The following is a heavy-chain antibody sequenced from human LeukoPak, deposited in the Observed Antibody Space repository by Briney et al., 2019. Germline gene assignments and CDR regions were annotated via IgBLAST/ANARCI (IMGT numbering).Heavy chain of an antibody. CDR3: VASSGYYYYFDY. J-gene: IGHJ4*02. Sequence: ASVKVSCKASGYTFTSYGISWVRQAPGQGLEWMGWISAYSGNTNYAQKLQGRVTMTTDTSTSTAYMELRSLRSDDTAVYYCVASSGYYYYFDYWGQGTLVTVSS. CDR1: GYTFTSYG. D-gene: IGHD3-22*01. CDR2: ISAYSGNT. V-gene: IGHV1-18*01.